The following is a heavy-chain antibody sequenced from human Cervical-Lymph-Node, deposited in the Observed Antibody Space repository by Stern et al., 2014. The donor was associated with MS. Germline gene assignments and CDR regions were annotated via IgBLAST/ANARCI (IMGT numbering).Heavy chain of an antibody. J-gene: IGHJ4*02. CDR2: IIPNSGAT. CDR1: ENTFTGYY. V-gene: IGHV1-2*02. CDR3: ARISLGSGIDY. D-gene: IGHD1-26*01. Sequence: QVQLVQSGAEVKKPGASVKVTCKASENTFTGYYIHWVRQAPGQGLEWMGWIIPNSGATNYAQRFQDRVSLTSDTSNTLAYMELNRVTSDDTAVYYCARISLGSGIDYWGQGSLVTVSS.